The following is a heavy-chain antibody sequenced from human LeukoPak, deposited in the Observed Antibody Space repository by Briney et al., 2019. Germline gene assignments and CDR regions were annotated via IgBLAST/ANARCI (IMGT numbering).Heavy chain of an antibody. CDR2: IVVGSGNT. J-gene: IGHJ6*02. Sequence: ASVKVSCKASGFTFTSSAVQWVRQARGRRLEWIGWIVVGSGNTNYAQKFQERVTITRDMSTSTAYMELSSLRSEDTAVYYCAAGITLSNVDTASYYYYYGMDVWGQGTTVTVSS. D-gene: IGHD5-18*01. CDR1: GFTFTSSA. CDR3: AAGITLSNVDTASYYYYYGMDV. V-gene: IGHV1-58*01.